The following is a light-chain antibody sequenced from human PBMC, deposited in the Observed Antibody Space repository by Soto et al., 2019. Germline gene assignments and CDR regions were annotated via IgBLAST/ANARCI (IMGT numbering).Light chain of an antibody. Sequence: QSVLTQPASVSGSPGQSITISCAGTMRDVGAYNLVSWYQQHPGRAPQLIIYEVRNRPSGISFRFSGSKFGNTASLTISGLQAEDEADYYCSSYTSKSSLIFGGGTKVTVL. CDR2: EVR. J-gene: IGLJ2*01. CDR1: MRDVGAYNL. V-gene: IGLV2-14*01. CDR3: SSYTSKSSLI.